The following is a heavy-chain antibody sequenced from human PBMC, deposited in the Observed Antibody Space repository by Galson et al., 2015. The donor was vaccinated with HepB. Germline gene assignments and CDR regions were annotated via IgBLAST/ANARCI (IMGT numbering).Heavy chain of an antibody. J-gene: IGHJ4*02. CDR2: IKQDGSEK. V-gene: IGHV3-7*03. CDR3: ARDLASIRVEPVGVDDDY. CDR1: GFTFSSYW. D-gene: IGHD5-12*01. Sequence: SLRLSCAASGFTFSSYWMSWVRQAPGKGLEWVANIKQDGSEKYYVDSVKGRFTISRDNAKNSLYLQMNSLRAEDTAVYYCARDLASIRVEPVGVDDDYWGQGTLVTVSS.